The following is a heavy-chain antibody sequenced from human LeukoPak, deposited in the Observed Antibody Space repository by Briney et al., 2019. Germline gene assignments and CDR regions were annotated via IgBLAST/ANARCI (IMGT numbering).Heavy chain of an antibody. CDR1: GFTFSSYG. V-gene: IGHV3-30*03. D-gene: IGHD3-10*01. J-gene: IGHJ4*02. CDR3: ATSLKPYGSGSYYILY. Sequence: TGGSLRLSCAASGFTFSSYGMHWVRQAPGKGLEWVAVISYDGSNKYYADSVKGRFTISRDNSKNTLYLQMNSLRAEDTAVYYCATSLKPYGSGSYYILYWGQGTLVTVSS. CDR2: ISYDGSNK.